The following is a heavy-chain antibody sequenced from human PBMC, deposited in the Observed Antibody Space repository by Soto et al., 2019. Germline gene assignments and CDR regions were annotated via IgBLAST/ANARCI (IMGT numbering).Heavy chain of an antibody. V-gene: IGHV3-30*18. CDR1: GFTFSSYG. Sequence: QVQLVESGGGVVQPGRSLRLSCAASGFTFSSYGMHWVRQAPGKGQEWVAVISYDGSNKYYADSVKGRFTISRDNSKNTLYLQMNSLRAEDTAVYYCAKGRLRLLDYWGQGTLVTVSS. J-gene: IGHJ4*02. D-gene: IGHD3-16*01. CDR3: AKGRLRLLDY. CDR2: ISYDGSNK.